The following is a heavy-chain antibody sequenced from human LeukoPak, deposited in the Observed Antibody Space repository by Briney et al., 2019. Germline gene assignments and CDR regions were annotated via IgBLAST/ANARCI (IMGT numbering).Heavy chain of an antibody. Sequence: GGSLRLSCAASGFTFSSYSMNWVRQAPGKGLEWVSYISSSSSTIYYADSVKGRFTISRDNAKNSLYLQMNSLRAEDTAVYYCARDIEGYDSSGYYYPWGQGTLVTVAS. D-gene: IGHD3-22*01. CDR3: ARDIEGYDSSGYYYP. CDR2: ISSSSSTI. V-gene: IGHV3-48*01. CDR1: GFTFSSYS. J-gene: IGHJ5*02.